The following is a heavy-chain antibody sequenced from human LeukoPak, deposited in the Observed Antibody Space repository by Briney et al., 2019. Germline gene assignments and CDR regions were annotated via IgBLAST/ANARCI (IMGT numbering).Heavy chain of an antibody. CDR2: INHSGST. V-gene: IGHV4-34*01. CDR3: ARVESMYYFDY. CDR1: GGSFSGYD. J-gene: IGHJ4*02. D-gene: IGHD1-1*01. Sequence: KSSETLSLTCAVYGGSFSGYDWSWIRQPPGKGLEWIGEINHSGSTNYNPSLKSRVTISVDTSKNQFPLKLSSVTAADTAVYYCARVESMYYFDYWGQGTLVTVSS.